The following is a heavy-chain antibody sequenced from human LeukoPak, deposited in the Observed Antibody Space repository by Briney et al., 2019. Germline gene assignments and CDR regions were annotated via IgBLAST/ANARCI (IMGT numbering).Heavy chain of an antibody. CDR3: AKVRYCSGVNCYPDDN. D-gene: IGHD2-15*01. V-gene: IGHV3-23*01. CDR2: DGSGT. J-gene: IGHJ4*02. CDR1: RFTFSSYG. Sequence: GGSLRLSCAASRFTFSSYGMSWVRQAPGKGLEWVSSDGSGTGYTDSVKGRFTVSRDNARNTLYLQMNSLRAEDTAVYYCAKVRYCSGVNCYPDDNWGQGTLVTVSS.